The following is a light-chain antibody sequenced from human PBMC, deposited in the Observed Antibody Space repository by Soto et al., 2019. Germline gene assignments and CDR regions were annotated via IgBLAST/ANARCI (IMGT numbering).Light chain of an antibody. Sequence: DIQMTQSPSTLSASIGDRVTITCRASQSINSWLAWYQQKPGKAPKLLIYDASNLASGVPSRFSGSGSGTEFTLVISSLQPGDFATYYCQQCDTYSYTFGQGTKLEI. J-gene: IGKJ2*01. CDR1: QSINSW. V-gene: IGKV1-5*01. CDR3: QQCDTYSYT. CDR2: DAS.